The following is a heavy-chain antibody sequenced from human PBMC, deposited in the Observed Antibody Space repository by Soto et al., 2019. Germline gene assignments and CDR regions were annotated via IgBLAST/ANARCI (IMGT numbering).Heavy chain of an antibody. CDR2: ISYDGSNK. V-gene: IGHV3-30-3*01. J-gene: IGHJ4*02. D-gene: IGHD4-17*01. CDR3: ARGGQTTVTTADY. Sequence: QVQLVESGGGVVQPGRSLRLSCAASGFTFSSYAMHWVRQAPGKGLEWVAVISYDGSNKYYADSVKGRFTISRDNSKNTLYLQMNSLRAEDTAVYYCARGGQTTVTTADYWGQGTLVTVSS. CDR1: GFTFSSYA.